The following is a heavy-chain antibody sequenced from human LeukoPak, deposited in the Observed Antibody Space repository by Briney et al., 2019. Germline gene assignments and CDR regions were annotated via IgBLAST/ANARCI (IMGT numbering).Heavy chain of an antibody. V-gene: IGHV1-8*01. J-gene: IGHJ4*02. CDR2: MNPNSGNT. Sequence: ASVKVSCKASGYTFTSYDINWVRQATGQGLEWMGWMNPNSGNTGYAQKFQGRVTMTRNTSISTAYMELSSLRSEDTAVYYCARAREDYYGSGSYEAHDYWGQGTLVTVSS. D-gene: IGHD3-10*01. CDR3: ARAREDYYGSGSYEAHDY. CDR1: GYTFTSYD.